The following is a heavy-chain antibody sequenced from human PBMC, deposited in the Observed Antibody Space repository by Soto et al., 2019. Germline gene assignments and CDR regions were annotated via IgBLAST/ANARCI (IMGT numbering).Heavy chain of an antibody. D-gene: IGHD3-10*01. V-gene: IGHV3-7*01. CDR1: GFTFSSYW. CDR3: ARLSGSGVGIYYYYYYYMDV. J-gene: IGHJ6*03. Sequence: GGSLRLSCAASGFTFSSYWMSWVRQAPGKGLEWVANIKQDGSEKYYVDSVKGRFTISRDNAKNSLYLQMNSLRAEDTAVYYCARLSGSGVGIYYYYYYYMDVWGKGTTVTVSS. CDR2: IKQDGSEK.